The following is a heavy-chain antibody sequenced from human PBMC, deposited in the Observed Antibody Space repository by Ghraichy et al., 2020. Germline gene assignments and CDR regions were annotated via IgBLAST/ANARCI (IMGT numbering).Heavy chain of an antibody. V-gene: IGHV1-2*02. CDR3: ARAYYYDSSGYYYDY. D-gene: IGHD3-22*01. CDR2: INPNSGGT. J-gene: IGHJ4*02. CDR1: GYTFTGYY. Sequence: ASVKVSCKASGYTFTGYYMHWVRQAPGQGLEWMGWINPNSGGTNYAQKFQGRVTMTRDTSISTAYMELSRLRSDDTAVYYCARAYYYDSSGYYYDYWGQGSMVTVSS.